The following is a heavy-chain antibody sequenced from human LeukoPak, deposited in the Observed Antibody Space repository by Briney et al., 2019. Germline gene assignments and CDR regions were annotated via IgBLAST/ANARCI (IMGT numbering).Heavy chain of an antibody. CDR1: GGSISSYY. Sequence: SETLSLTCAVSGGSISSYYWSWIRQPPGKGLEWIGYIYYSGSTNYNPSLKSRVTISVDTSQNQFSLRLSSVTAADTAVYYCARVGGGNFYYYGMDVWGRGTTVNVSS. V-gene: IGHV4-59*01. CDR3: ARVGGGNFYYYGMDV. D-gene: IGHD2-15*01. J-gene: IGHJ6*02. CDR2: IYYSGST.